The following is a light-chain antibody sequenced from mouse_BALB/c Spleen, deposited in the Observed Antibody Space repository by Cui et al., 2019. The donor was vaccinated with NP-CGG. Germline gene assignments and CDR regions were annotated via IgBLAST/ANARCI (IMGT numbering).Light chain of an antibody. CDR2: GTN. Sequence: QAAVTQESALTTSPGETVTLTRRSSTGAVTTSNYANWVQEKPDHLFTGLIGGTNNRAPGVPARFSGSLIGDKAALTITGAQTEDEAIYFCALWYSNHWVFGGGTKLTVL. CDR3: ALWYSNHWV. J-gene: IGLJ1*01. V-gene: IGLV1*01. CDR1: TGAVTTSNY.